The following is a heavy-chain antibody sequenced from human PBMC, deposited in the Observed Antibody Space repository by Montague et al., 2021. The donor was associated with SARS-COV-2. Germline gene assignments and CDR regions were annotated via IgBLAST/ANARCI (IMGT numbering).Heavy chain of an antibody. Sequence: SETLSLTCTVSGASISSTSYYWGWIRQPPGKGPEWIGSIYYSGTTFYNPSLRSRVTMSVDTSKNQFSLRLSSVTAADTAVFYCAREDAGGWYFDLWGRGTLVTVSS. J-gene: IGHJ2*01. V-gene: IGHV4-39*02. CDR2: IYYSGTT. CDR1: GASISSTSYY. CDR3: AREDAGGWYFDL. D-gene: IGHD1-1*01.